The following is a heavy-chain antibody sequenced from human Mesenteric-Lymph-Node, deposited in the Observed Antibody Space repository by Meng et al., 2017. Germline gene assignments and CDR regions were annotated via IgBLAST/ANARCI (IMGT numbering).Heavy chain of an antibody. CDR1: GYTFTSYD. CDR2: IIPIFGTA. CDR3: ARAQAMIVVVKGAFDI. V-gene: IGHV1-69*06. Sequence: SVKVSCKASGYTFTSYDINWVRQAPGQGLEWMGGIIPIFGTANYAQKFQGRVTITADKSTSTAYMELSSLRSEDTAVYYCARAQAMIVVVKGAFDIWGQGTMVTVSS. J-gene: IGHJ3*02. D-gene: IGHD3-22*01.